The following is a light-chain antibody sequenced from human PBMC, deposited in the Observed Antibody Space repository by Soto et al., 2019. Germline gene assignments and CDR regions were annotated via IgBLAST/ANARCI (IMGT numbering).Light chain of an antibody. CDR2: GAS. Sequence: IVLTQSPATLSVSPGERATLSCRASQSVSSNLAWYQQKPGQAPRLLIYGASTRATGIPARFSGSGSGTEFTLTISRLQSEDFAVYYCQKYNNWPTWTFGQGTKVDIK. CDR3: QKYNNWPTWT. V-gene: IGKV3-15*01. CDR1: QSVSSN. J-gene: IGKJ1*01.